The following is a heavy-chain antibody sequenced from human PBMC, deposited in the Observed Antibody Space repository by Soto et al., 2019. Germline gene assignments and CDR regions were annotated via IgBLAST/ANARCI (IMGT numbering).Heavy chain of an antibody. V-gene: IGHV5-51*01. CDR1: GYSFTSYW. CDR3: ARHFFTMVRGVNGYYYYSMDV. D-gene: IGHD3-10*01. J-gene: IGHJ6*03. Sequence: PGESLKISCKGSGYSFTSYWSGWVRQMPGKGLEWMGIIYPGDSDTRYSPSFQGQVTISADKSISTAYLQWSSLKASDTAMYYYARHFFTMVRGVNGYYYYSMDVWGKGTTVTVSS. CDR2: IYPGDSDT.